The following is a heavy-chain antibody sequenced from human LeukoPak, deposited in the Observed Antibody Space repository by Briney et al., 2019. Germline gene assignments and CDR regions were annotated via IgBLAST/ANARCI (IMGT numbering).Heavy chain of an antibody. CDR1: GGSISSSSYY. CDR3: ARVLSSTSLVGDY. V-gene: IGHV4-39*07. CDR2: IYYGGSA. J-gene: IGHJ4*02. D-gene: IGHD2-2*01. Sequence: NPSETLSLTCTVSGGSISSSSYYWGWIRQPPGKGLEWIGSIYYGGSAYYNPSLKSRVTISVDTSKNQFSLKLSSVTAADTAVYYCARVLSSTSLVGDYWGQGTLVTVSS.